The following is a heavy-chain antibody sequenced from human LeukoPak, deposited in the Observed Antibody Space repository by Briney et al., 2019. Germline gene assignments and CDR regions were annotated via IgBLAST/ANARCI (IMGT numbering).Heavy chain of an antibody. Sequence: PSETLSLTCTVSGGSISRNNYYWGWIRQPPGKGLEWIGCIFYSGNTYYNPSLKSRVTISVDTSKNQLSLRLSSVTAADTAVYYCASLYPPFDYWGQGTLVTVSS. CDR3: ASLYPPFDY. CDR2: IFYSGNT. D-gene: IGHD3-16*01. V-gene: IGHV4-39*01. CDR1: GGSISRNNYY. J-gene: IGHJ4*02.